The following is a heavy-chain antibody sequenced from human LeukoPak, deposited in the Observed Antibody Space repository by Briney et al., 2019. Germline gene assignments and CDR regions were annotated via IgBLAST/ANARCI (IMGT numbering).Heavy chain of an antibody. Sequence: PGGSLRLSCAASGFTFSSYAMSRVRRAPGKGLEWVSAISGSGGSTYYADSVKGRFTISRDNSKNTLYLLMNSLRAEDTAVYYCAKDHTPFRDYFDYWGQGTLVTVSS. D-gene: IGHD3-10*01. CDR1: GFTFSSYA. V-gene: IGHV3-23*01. CDR3: AKDHTPFRDYFDY. J-gene: IGHJ4*02. CDR2: ISGSGGST.